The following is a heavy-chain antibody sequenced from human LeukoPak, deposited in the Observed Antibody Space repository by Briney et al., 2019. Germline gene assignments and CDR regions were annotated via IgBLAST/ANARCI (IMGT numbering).Heavy chain of an antibody. CDR1: GYTLTSYY. Sequence: ASVKVSCKASGYTLTSYYMHWVRQAPGQGLEWMGIINPSGGSTNYAQKFQGRVTMTRDMSTSTVYMELSSLRSEDTAVDYCARDPTAAGRDYWGEGTLVIVLS. J-gene: IGHJ4*02. D-gene: IGHD6-13*01. V-gene: IGHV1-46*01. CDR2: INPSGGST. CDR3: ARDPTAAGRDY.